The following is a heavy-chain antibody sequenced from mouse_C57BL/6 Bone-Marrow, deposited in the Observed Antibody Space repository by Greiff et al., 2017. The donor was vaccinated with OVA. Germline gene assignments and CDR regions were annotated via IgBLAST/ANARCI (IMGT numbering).Heavy chain of an antibody. CDR3: ASITTVYWYFDV. CDR1: GFNIKDYY. Sequence: EVQRVESGAELVKPGASVKLSCTASGFNIKDYYMHWVKQRTEQGLEWIGRIDPEDGETKYAPKFQGKATITADTSSNTAYLQLSSLTSEDTAVYYCASITTVYWYFDVWGTGTTVTVSS. J-gene: IGHJ1*03. CDR2: IDPEDGET. V-gene: IGHV14-2*01. D-gene: IGHD1-1*01.